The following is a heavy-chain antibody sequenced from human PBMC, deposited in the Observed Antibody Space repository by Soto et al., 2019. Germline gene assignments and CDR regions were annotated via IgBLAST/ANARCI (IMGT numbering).Heavy chain of an antibody. D-gene: IGHD3-16*01. V-gene: IGHV1-8*01. CDR1: GYTFTNYD. Sequence: ASVKVSCKASGYTFTNYDVNWVRQVPGQGLEWMGWLNPGSGDTGYAQKFQGRVTMTRNTSIGTAYMELSSLRSGDTAIYYCARMASFGTLNWFDPWGQGTLVTVSS. CDR2: LNPGSGDT. CDR3: ARMASFGTLNWFDP. J-gene: IGHJ5*02.